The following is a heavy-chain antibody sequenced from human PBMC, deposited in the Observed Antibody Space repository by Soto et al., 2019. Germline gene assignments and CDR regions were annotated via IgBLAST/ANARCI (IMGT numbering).Heavy chain of an antibody. D-gene: IGHD3-10*01. CDR3: LRGRYGSQIH. Sequence: EVRLVESGGGLVQPGGSLRLSCAASGFIVSNNYMTWVRQAPGKGLEWVSLLYSGGATHYAASVKGRFTISSHSSQNTLILQMNSLRTEDTATYYCLRGRYGSQIHWGQGTKVTVSS. J-gene: IGHJ4*02. CDR1: GFIVSNNY. V-gene: IGHV3-53*04. CDR2: LYSGGAT.